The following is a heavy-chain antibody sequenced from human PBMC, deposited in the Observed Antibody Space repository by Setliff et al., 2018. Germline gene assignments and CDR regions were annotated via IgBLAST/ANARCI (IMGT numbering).Heavy chain of an antibody. D-gene: IGHD2-21*02. J-gene: IGHJ6*02. V-gene: IGHV1-18*01. CDR3: ARAPDCGGDCYAPTPKYYYYYYGMDV. Sequence: ASVKVSCKASGYTFTNYGVTWVRQAPGQGLEWMGWISAYNGNTNYAQKRQGRVTMTTDTSTSTPYMELSSLRSEDTAVYYCARAPDCGGDCYAPTPKYYYYYYGMDVWGQGTTVTVSS. CDR2: ISAYNGNT. CDR1: GYTFTNYG.